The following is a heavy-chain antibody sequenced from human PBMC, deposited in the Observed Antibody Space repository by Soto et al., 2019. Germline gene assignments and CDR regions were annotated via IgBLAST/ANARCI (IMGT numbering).Heavy chain of an antibody. CDR1: GGTFSSYA. Sequence: SVKVSCKASGGTFSSYAISWVRQAPGQGLEWMGGIIPIFGTANYAQKFQGRVTITADESTSPAYMELSSLRSEDTAVYYCARPFNYYDSIGYYYYGMDVWGQGTTVTVSS. CDR2: IIPIFGTA. V-gene: IGHV1-69*13. CDR3: ARPFNYYDSIGYYYYGMDV. J-gene: IGHJ6*02. D-gene: IGHD3-22*01.